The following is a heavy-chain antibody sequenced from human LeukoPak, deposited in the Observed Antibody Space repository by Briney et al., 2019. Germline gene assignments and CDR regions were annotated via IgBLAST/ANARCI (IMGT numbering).Heavy chain of an antibody. CDR1: GFTFSSYG. Sequence: GGTLRLSCAASGFTFSSYGMSWVRQAPGKGLEWVSAISGSGGSTYYADSVKGRFTISRDNSKNTLYLQMNSLRAEDTAVYYCAKLVLLGGLYFDYWGQGTLVTVSS. V-gene: IGHV3-23*01. J-gene: IGHJ4*02. CDR2: ISGSGGST. D-gene: IGHD3-16*01. CDR3: AKLVLLGGLYFDY.